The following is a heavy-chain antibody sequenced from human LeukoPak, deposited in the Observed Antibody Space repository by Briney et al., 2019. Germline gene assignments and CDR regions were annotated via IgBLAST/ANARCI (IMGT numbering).Heavy chain of an antibody. CDR2: IYHSGST. CDR3: ARVAAGSRENWFDS. D-gene: IGHD1-1*01. Sequence: SETLSLTCAVYGGSFSGYYWSWIRQPPGKGLEWIGEIYHSGSTNYNPSLKSRVTISVDTSENQFSLKLSSVTAADTAVYYCARVAAGSRENWFDSWGQGTLVTVSS. J-gene: IGHJ5*01. V-gene: IGHV4-34*01. CDR1: GGSFSGYY.